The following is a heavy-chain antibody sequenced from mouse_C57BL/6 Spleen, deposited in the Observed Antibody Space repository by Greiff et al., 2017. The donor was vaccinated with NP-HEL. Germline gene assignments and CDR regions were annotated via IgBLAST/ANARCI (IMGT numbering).Heavy chain of an antibody. CDR1: GYTFTDYE. V-gene: IGHV1-15*01. CDR3: TRYYGSSYGGVFAY. Sequence: VHLVESGAELVRPGASVTLSCKASGYTFTDYEMHWVKQTPVHGLEWIGAIDPETGGTAYNQKFKGKAILTADKSSSTAYMELRSLTSEDSAVYYGTRYYGSSYGGVFAYWGQGTLVTVSA. D-gene: IGHD1-1*01. CDR2: IDPETGGT. J-gene: IGHJ3*01.